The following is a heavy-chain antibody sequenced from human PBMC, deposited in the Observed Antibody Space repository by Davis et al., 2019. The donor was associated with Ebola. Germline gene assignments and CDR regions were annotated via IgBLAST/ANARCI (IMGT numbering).Heavy chain of an antibody. Sequence: SVKVSCKASGGTFSSYAISWVRQAPGQGLEWMGGIIPIFGTANYAQKFQGRVTITADESTSTAYLDLSSLRSEDTAVYYCAREFGLDSSAPFDYWGQGTLVTVSS. V-gene: IGHV1-69*13. CDR2: IIPIFGTA. CDR1: GGTFSSYA. CDR3: AREFGLDSSAPFDY. D-gene: IGHD3-22*01. J-gene: IGHJ4*02.